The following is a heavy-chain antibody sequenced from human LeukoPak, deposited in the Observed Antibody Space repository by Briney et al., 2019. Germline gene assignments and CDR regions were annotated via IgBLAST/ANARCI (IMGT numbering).Heavy chain of an antibody. J-gene: IGHJ2*01. D-gene: IGHD4-17*01. CDR2: INPNSGGT. CDR3: ARRGASDYGDYDWYFDL. V-gene: IGHV1-2*02. Sequence: ASVKVSRKASGYTFTGYYMHWVRQAPGQGLEWMGWINPNSGGTNYAQKFQGRVTMTRDTSISTAYMELSRLRSDDTAVYYCARRGASDYGDYDWYFDLWGRGTLVTVSS. CDR1: GYTFTGYY.